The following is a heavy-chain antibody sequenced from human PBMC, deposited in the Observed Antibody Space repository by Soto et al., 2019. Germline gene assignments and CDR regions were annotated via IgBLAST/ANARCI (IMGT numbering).Heavy chain of an antibody. D-gene: IGHD2-8*01. J-gene: IGHJ4*02. CDR1: GFTFSSYS. Sequence: PGGSLRLSCAASGFTFSSYSMSWVRQAPGEGLQWVATIKPDGSDKYYMDSVKGRFAIFRDNAKNSIYLQMNSLRAEDTALYYCARLLSNSARDYWGQGA. CDR3: ARLLSNSARDY. CDR2: IKPDGSDK. V-gene: IGHV3-7*03.